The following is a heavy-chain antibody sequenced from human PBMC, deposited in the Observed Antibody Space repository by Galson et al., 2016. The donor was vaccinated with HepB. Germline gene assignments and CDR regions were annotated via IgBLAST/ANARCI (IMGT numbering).Heavy chain of an antibody. D-gene: IGHD1-1*01. J-gene: IGHJ2*01. Sequence: SLRLSCAASGFTFSTYGIQWVRQAPGKGLEWVTVISYDGSAKFYADSVKGRFTISRDNEKNTVYLQMNSLRVEDTAIYYCAKEETRYNSGWYFDLWGRGTLVTVSS. V-gene: IGHV3-30*18. CDR2: ISYDGSAK. CDR3: AKEETRYNSGWYFDL. CDR1: GFTFSTYG.